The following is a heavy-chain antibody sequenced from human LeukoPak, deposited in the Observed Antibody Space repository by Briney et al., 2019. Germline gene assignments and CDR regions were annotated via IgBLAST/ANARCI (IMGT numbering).Heavy chain of an antibody. CDR1: GFMCDDYG. CDR2: INWNGGRT. Sequence: PGGSLRLSCAASGFMCDDYGMSWVRQAPGKGLEWVSGINWNGGRTGYADSVKGRFTISRDNAKNSLYLQMNSLRAEDTALYYCAKDLQHLVRTLSFDYWGQGTLVTVSS. CDR3: AKDLQHLVRTLSFDY. J-gene: IGHJ4*02. V-gene: IGHV3-20*04. D-gene: IGHD6-13*01.